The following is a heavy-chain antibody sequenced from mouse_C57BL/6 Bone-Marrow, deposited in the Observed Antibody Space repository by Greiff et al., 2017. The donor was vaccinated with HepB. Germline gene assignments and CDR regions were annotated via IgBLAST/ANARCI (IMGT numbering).Heavy chain of an antibody. Sequence: VQGVESGAELVMPGASVKLSCKASGYTFTSYWMHWVKQRPGQGLEWIGEIDPSDSYTNYNQKFKGKSTLTVDKSSSPAYMQLSSLTSEDSAVYYCAKSTMITTEGYWYFDVWGTGTTVTVSS. D-gene: IGHD2-4*01. CDR1: GYTFTSYW. V-gene: IGHV1-69*01. CDR2: IDPSDSYT. CDR3: AKSTMITTEGYWYFDV. J-gene: IGHJ1*03.